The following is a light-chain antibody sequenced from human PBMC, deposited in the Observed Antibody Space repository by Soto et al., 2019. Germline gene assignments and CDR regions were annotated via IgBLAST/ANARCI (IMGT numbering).Light chain of an antibody. CDR2: DAS. Sequence: DIQMTQSPSTLSASVGDRVTITCRASQSISSWVAWYQQKPGKAPKLLIYDASSLESGVPTRFSGSGSGTEFTLTISRLQPDDFATYYCQQYNSYSTFGQGPKVEIK. CDR3: QQYNSYST. J-gene: IGKJ1*01. CDR1: QSISSW. V-gene: IGKV1-5*01.